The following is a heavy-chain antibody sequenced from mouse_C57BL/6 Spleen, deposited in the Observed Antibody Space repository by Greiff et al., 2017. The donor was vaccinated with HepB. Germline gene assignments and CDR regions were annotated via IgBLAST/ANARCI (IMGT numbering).Heavy chain of an antibody. J-gene: IGHJ4*01. CDR2: IDPETGGT. D-gene: IGHD2-3*01. CDR1: GYTFTDYE. V-gene: IGHV1-15*01. Sequence: VQLKQSGAELVRPGASVTLSCKASGYTFTDYEMHWVKQTPVHGLEWIGAIDPETGGTAYNQKFKGKAILTADKSSSTAYMELRSLTSEDSAVYYCARRPDDGYYAMDYWGQGTSVTVSS. CDR3: ARRPDDGYYAMDY.